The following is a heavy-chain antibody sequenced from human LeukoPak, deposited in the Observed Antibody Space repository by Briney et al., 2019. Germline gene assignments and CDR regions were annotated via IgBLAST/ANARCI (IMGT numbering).Heavy chain of an antibody. D-gene: IGHD6-19*01. V-gene: IGHV3-33*01. CDR3: ARDRGGSSGWYTFNY. CDR2: IWYDGSNK. CDR1: EFTFSSYG. J-gene: IGHJ4*02. Sequence: GRSLRLSCAASEFTFSSYGMHWVRQAPGKGLEWVAVIWYDGSNKYYADSVKGRFTISRDNSKNTLYLQMNSLRAEDTAVYYCARDRGGSSGWYTFNYWGQGTLVTVSS.